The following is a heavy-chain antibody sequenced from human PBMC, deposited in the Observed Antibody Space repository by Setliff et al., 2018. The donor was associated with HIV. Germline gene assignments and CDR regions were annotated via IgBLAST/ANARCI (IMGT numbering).Heavy chain of an antibody. Sequence: PSETLSLTCAVSGYSIRSGYYWGWIRQSPGKGLEWIGTMFRTGTSYYNPSLKSRVTISVDTSKNQFSLKLSSATAADTAVYYCARQAWHSGRNGYFVDYWGQGMLVTVSS. D-gene: IGHD3-22*01. V-gene: IGHV4-38-2*01. J-gene: IGHJ4*02. CDR1: GYSIRSGYY. CDR2: MFRTGTS. CDR3: ARQAWHSGRNGYFVDY.